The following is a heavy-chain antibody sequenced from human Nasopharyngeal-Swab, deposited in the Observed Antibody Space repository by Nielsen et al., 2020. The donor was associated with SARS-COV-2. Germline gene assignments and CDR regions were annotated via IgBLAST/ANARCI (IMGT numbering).Heavy chain of an antibody. Sequence: GGSLTLSCAASGFTFRDYSMNLVRQAPGKGLEWVSSIGRYGTDIFHADSVKGRFSVFSDAANKSIYLQMRSLRAEDTAVYYCARGTVFGVANGMDVWGQGTTVTVSS. CDR2: IGRYGTDI. V-gene: IGHV3-21*01. CDR1: GFTFRDYS. CDR3: ARGTVFGVANGMDV. J-gene: IGHJ6*02. D-gene: IGHD3-3*01.